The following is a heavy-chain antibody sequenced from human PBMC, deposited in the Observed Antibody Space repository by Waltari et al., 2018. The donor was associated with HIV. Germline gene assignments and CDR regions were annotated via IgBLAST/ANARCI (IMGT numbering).Heavy chain of an antibody. J-gene: IGHJ3*02. V-gene: IGHV3-23*01. CDR1: GFTFSSYA. D-gene: IGHD7-27*01. CDR2: IRGSGGST. Sequence: EVQLLESGGGLVQPGGSLRLSCAASGFTFSSYAMSWVRQAPGKGLAWVSAIRGSGGSTYYADSVKGRFTISRDNSKNTLYLQMNSLRAEDTAVYYCAKALTWSTRAFDIWGQGTMVTVSS. CDR3: AKALTWSTRAFDI.